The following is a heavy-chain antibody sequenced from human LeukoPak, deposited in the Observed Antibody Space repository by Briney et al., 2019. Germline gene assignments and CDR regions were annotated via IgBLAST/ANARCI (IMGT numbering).Heavy chain of an antibody. CDR3: ANRPVGASYFDY. Sequence: PGGSLRLSCAASRFTFSSYSMNWVRQAPGKGLDWVSSISSSSSYIYYADSVKGRFTISRDNSKNTLYLQMNSLRAEDTAVYYCANRPVGASYFDYWGQGTLVTVSS. J-gene: IGHJ4*02. CDR2: ISSSSSYI. V-gene: IGHV3-21*04. CDR1: RFTFSSYS. D-gene: IGHD1-26*01.